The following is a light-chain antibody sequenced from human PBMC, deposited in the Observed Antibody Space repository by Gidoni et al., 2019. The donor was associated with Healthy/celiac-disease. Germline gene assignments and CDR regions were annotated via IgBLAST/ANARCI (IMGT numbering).Light chain of an antibody. CDR1: SSNIGAGFD. Sequence: QSVLTQPPSGSGAPGQRVTISCTGSSSNIGAGFDVHWSQPLPGTAPKRLIYGNNNRPSVVPDRFPGSKSGTSASLAITGLQAEDEADYYCQSYDSSLSGSVFGGGTKLTVL. J-gene: IGLJ2*01. CDR3: QSYDSSLSGSV. V-gene: IGLV1-40*01. CDR2: GNN.